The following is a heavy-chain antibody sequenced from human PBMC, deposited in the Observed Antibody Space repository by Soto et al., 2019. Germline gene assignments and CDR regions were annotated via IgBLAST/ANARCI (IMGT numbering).Heavy chain of an antibody. D-gene: IGHD3-16*01. Sequence: QVQLGESGGGLVKPGGSLRLSCAASGFSFSDSYMSWVRQAPGKGLEWVAYISGSSGYTGYADSVKGRFTISRDNAKNLLYLQMNSLRVEHTAVYYCASDRGGYGPPDVWGQGPTVTVSS. CDR2: ISGSSGYT. J-gene: IGHJ6*02. V-gene: IGHV3-11*06. CDR1: GFSFSDSY. CDR3: ASDRGGYGPPDV.